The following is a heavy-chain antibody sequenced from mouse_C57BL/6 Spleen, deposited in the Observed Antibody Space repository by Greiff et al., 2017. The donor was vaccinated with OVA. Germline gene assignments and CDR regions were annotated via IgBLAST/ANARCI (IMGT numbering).Heavy chain of an antibody. CDR2: IDPSDSST. Sequence: QVQLQQPGAELVMPGASVKLSCKASGYTFTSYWMHWVKQRPGQGLEWIGEIDPSDSSTNSNQKFKGKSTLTVDKSSSTAYMQLSSLTSEDSAVYYCARWDYYGSSFAYWGQGTLVTVSA. CDR3: ARWDYYGSSFAY. CDR1: GYTFTSYW. J-gene: IGHJ3*01. V-gene: IGHV1-69*01. D-gene: IGHD1-1*01.